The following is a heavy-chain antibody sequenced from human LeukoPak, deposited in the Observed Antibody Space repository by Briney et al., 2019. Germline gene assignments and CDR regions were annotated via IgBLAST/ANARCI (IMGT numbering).Heavy chain of an antibody. CDR1: GFTFSSYW. J-gene: IGHJ6*02. CDR3: AKDLGCGGPYYYYYYGMDV. D-gene: IGHD2-21*01. CDR2: IKQDGSEK. V-gene: IGHV3-7*03. Sequence: GGSLRLSCAASGFTFSSYWMRWVRQAPGKGLEWVANIKQDGSEKNYVDSVKGRFTISRDNAKNSLYLQMNSLRAEDTALYYCAKDLGCGGPYYYYYYGMDVWGQGTTVTVSS.